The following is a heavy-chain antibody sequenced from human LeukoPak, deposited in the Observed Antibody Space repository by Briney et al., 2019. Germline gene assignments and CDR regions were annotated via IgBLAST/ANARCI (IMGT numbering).Heavy chain of an antibody. V-gene: IGHV3-43*02. CDR2: ITSDAGST. CDR1: GFTFGGYA. D-gene: IGHD2-2*01. Sequence: PGGSLRLSCAASGFTFGGYAMHWVRQAPGKGLEWVSFITSDAGSTYYGDSVRGRFTISRDNSKNSLYLQMSSLRTEDSAFYYCARDQGCSRTSCQLNWFDPWGQGTLVTVSS. J-gene: IGHJ5*02. CDR3: ARDQGCSRTSCQLNWFDP.